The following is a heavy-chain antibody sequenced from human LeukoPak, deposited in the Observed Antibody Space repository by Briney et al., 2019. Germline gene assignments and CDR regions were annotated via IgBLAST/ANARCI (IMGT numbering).Heavy chain of an antibody. Sequence: GGSLRLSCAASGFTFSSYEMNWVRQAPGKGLEWVSYISSSGSTIYYADSVKGRFTISRDNAKNSLYLQMNSLRAEDAAVYYCARAGTFSRGYYYYYMDVWGKGTTVTISS. CDR1: GFTFSSYE. CDR2: ISSSGSTI. V-gene: IGHV3-48*03. J-gene: IGHJ6*03. D-gene: IGHD6-19*01. CDR3: ARAGTFSRGYYYYYMDV.